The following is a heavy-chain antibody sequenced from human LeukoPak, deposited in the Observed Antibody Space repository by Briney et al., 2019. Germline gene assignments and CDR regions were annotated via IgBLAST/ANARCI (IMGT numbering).Heavy chain of an antibody. CDR2: IYYSGST. D-gene: IGHD3-3*01. V-gene: IGHV4-59*01. J-gene: IGHJ3*02. CDR1: GGSISSYY. CDR3: ARGRFLDAFDI. Sequence: SETLSLTCTVSGGSISSYYWSWIRQPPGKGLEWIGYIYYSGSTNYNPSLKTRVTISVDTSKNQFSLKLTSVTAADTAVYYCARGRFLDAFDIWGQGTMVTVSS.